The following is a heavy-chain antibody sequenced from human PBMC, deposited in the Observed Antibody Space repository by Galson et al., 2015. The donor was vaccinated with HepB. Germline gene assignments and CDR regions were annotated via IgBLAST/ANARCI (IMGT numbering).Heavy chain of an antibody. CDR3: SRGEYYDFWSDAFDI. D-gene: IGHD3-3*01. V-gene: IGHV3-49*03. Sequence: SLRLSCAASGFTFGDYPMSWFRQAPGKGLGWVGFIRSKAYGGTTEYAASAKGRFTISRDDSKSVAYLQMNSLKTEDTAVYYCSRGEYYDFWSDAFDIWGQGTMVTVSS. CDR2: IRSKAYGGTT. CDR1: GFTFGDYP. J-gene: IGHJ3*02.